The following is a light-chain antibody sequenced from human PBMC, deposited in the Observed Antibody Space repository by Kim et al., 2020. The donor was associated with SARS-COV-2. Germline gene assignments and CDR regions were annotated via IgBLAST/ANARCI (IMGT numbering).Light chain of an antibody. V-gene: IGKV3-20*01. Sequence: EIVLTQSPGTLALSPGERATLSCRASQSVGNTYLAWYQQKPGQAPRLLIYGASTRATGIPDRFSGSGSGTDFTLTISGLEPEDFAVYYCQQYGTSPRTFGQGTKVDIK. CDR3: QQYGTSPRT. CDR2: GAS. CDR1: QSVGNTY. J-gene: IGKJ1*01.